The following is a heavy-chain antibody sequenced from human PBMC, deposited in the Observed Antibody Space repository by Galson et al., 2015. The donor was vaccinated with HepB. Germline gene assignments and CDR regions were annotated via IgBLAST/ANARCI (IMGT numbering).Heavy chain of an antibody. V-gene: IGHV1-3*01. CDR3: ARDRRGRWFGFDPSQNWFDP. J-gene: IGHJ5*02. Sequence: SVKVSCKASGYTFTSYAMHWVRQAPGQRLEWMGWINAGNGNTKYSQKFQGRVTITRDTSASTAYMELSSLRSEDTAVYYCARDRRGRWFGFDPSQNWFDPWGQGTLVTVSS. CDR2: INAGNGNT. D-gene: IGHD3-10*01. CDR1: GYTFTSYA.